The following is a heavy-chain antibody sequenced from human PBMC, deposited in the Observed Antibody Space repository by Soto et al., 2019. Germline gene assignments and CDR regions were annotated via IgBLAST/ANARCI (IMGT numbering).Heavy chain of an antibody. Sequence: QAQLVQSGAEVKKPGASVKVSCKASGYTFTTYGISWVRQAPGQGLEWMGWISSFNGYTYSAQKLQGRVTLTTDTSTSTAYMELRSLTSDDTAIYYCARAYGDYDAGTGDYYYYGMDVWGQGTTVTVSS. CDR2: ISSFNGYT. CDR1: GYTFTTYG. V-gene: IGHV1-18*01. D-gene: IGHD4-17*01. CDR3: ARAYGDYDAGTGDYYYYGMDV. J-gene: IGHJ6*02.